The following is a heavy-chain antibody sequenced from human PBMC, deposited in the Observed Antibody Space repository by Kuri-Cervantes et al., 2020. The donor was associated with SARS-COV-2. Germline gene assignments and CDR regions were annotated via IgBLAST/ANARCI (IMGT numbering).Heavy chain of an antibody. CDR2: ITYDGSHK. V-gene: IGHV3-30*18. J-gene: IGHJ4*02. D-gene: IGHD4-17*01. CDR3: AKAHYGGYAAYIY. Sequence: GESLKISCAASGSTFNTYAMHWVRQAPGKGLEWVALITYDGSHKYYADSVKGRFTISRDNSKSTLDLQRNSLRPEDTAVYFCAKAHYGGYAAYIYWGQGTLVTVSS. CDR1: GSTFNTYA.